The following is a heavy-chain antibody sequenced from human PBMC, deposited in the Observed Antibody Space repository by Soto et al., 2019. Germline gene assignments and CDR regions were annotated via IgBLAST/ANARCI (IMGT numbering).Heavy chain of an antibody. D-gene: IGHD3-3*01. CDR3: ARLNSDFKHAMAV. Sequence: QVQLVQSGAEVKKPGASVKVSCKASGYTFNFYGITWVRQAPGQGLEWMGWISPYNGYTYYAQKVQGRVTMTTDTSTSTAYMELRSLRPDDTAIYYCARLNSDFKHAMAVWGQGSTVTVSS. V-gene: IGHV1-18*01. J-gene: IGHJ6*02. CDR1: GYTFNFYG. CDR2: ISPYNGYT.